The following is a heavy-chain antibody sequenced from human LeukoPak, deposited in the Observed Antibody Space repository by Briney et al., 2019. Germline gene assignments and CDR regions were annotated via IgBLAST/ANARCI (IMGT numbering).Heavy chain of an antibody. J-gene: IGHJ4*02. Sequence: TGESLKISCKGSGYSFTSYWISWVRQMPGKGLEWMGRIDPSDSYTNYSPSFQGHVTISADKSISTAYLQWSSLKASDTAMYYCARSEGIAVAGIYYFDYWGQGTLVTVSS. D-gene: IGHD6-19*01. CDR1: GYSFTSYW. CDR3: ARSEGIAVAGIYYFDY. V-gene: IGHV5-10-1*01. CDR2: IDPSDSYT.